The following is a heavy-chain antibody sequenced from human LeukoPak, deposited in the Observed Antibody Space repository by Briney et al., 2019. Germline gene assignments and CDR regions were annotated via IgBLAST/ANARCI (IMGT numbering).Heavy chain of an antibody. CDR3: ARGSGSYWSDAFDI. D-gene: IGHD1-26*01. CDR2: IYYSGST. V-gene: IGHV4-59*01. J-gene: IGHJ3*02. Sequence: SETLSLTCTVSGGSISSYYWSWIRQPPGKGLEWIGYIYYSGSTNYNPSLKSRVTISVDTSKNQFSLKLSSVTAADTAVYYCARGSGSYWSDAFDIWGQGTVVTVSS. CDR1: GGSISSYY.